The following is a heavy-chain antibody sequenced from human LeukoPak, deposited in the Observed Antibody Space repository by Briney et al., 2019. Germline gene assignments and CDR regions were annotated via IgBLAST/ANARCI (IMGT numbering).Heavy chain of an antibody. V-gene: IGHV4-4*09. CDR1: GGSISSYY. CDR3: ASRLSSWYAFDY. J-gene: IGHJ4*02. D-gene: IGHD6-13*01. Sequence: SETLSLTCTVSGGSISSYYWSWIRQPPGKGLEWIGYIYTSGSTNYNPSLKSRVTISVDTSKNQFSLKLSSVTAADTAVYYCASRLSSWYAFDYWGQGTLVTVSS. CDR2: IYTSGST.